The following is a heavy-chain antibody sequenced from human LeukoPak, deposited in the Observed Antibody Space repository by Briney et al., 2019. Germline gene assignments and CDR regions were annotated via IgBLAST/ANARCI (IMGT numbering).Heavy chain of an antibody. CDR3: VRDGPRAYCGGDCYPEFDY. J-gene: IGHJ4*02. CDR2: IWYDGRNK. CDR1: GFIFSSYG. D-gene: IGHD2-21*02. Sequence: GGSLRLSCAASGFIFSSYGMHWVRQVPGKGLEWVAVIWYDGRNKYYVDSVKGRFTISRDNPKNTPYLQMNSLRVEDTAVYYCVRDGPRAYCGGDCYPEFDYWGQGSLVTVSS. V-gene: IGHV3-33*01.